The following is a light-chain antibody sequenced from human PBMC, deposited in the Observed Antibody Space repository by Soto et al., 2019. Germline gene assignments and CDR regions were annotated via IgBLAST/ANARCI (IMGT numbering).Light chain of an antibody. V-gene: IGKV3-20*01. CDR2: HAS. CDR3: QQYGDSLLT. J-gene: IGKJ4*01. CDR1: QSISSSY. Sequence: ENVLTQSPGTLSLSPGERATLSCRASQSISSSYLAWYQQKPGQTPRLLIYHASNRATGIPDRFSGSGSGTAFTLTISRLEPEDFAVYYCQQYGDSLLTFGGGTKVEIK.